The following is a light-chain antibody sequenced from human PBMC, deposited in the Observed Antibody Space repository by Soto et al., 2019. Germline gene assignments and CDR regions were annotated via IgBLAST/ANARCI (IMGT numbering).Light chain of an antibody. V-gene: IGKV3-11*01. J-gene: IGKJ1*01. CDR1: QSVSSY. Sequence: IVLTQSPATLSLSQVERATLSCGASQSVSSYLAWYQQKPGQAPRLVIYDASHRATGIPARFSGSGSGTDLTLPISSLEPEDFAAYYCQQRRNWPPLTFGQGTKVDIK. CDR2: DAS. CDR3: QQRRNWPPLT.